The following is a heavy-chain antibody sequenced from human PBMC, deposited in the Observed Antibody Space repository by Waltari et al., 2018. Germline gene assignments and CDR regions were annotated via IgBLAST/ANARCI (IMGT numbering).Heavy chain of an antibody. CDR1: GFTFSSYW. J-gene: IGHJ4*02. Sequence: EVQLVESGGGLVQPGGSLRLSCAASGFTFSSYWMSWVRPAPGKGLEWVANIKQDGSEKYYVDSVKGRFTISRDNAKNSLYLQMNSLRAEDTAVYYCARVSTLWELPPHFDYWGQGTLVTVSS. CDR2: IKQDGSEK. CDR3: ARVSTLWELPPHFDY. V-gene: IGHV3-7*01. D-gene: IGHD1-26*01.